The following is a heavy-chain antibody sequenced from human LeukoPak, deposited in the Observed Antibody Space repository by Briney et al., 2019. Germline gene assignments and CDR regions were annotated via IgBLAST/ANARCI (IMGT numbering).Heavy chain of an antibody. J-gene: IGHJ4*02. CDR3: AREQEAAAGIVGY. CDR1: GGSISSYY. D-gene: IGHD6-13*01. V-gene: IGHV4-59*12. CDR2: IYYSGST. Sequence: SETLSLTCTVSGGSISSYYWSWIRQPPGKGLEWIGYIYYSGSTNYNPSLKSRVTMSVDTSKNQFSLKLSSVTAADTAVYYCAREQEAAAGIVGYWGQGTLVTVSS.